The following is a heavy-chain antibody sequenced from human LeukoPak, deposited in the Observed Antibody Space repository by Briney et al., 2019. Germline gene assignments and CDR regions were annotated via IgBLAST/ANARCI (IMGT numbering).Heavy chain of an antibody. CDR2: IYNSGST. V-gene: IGHV4-34*01. CDR3: ARVPHNYYDSSGYYEYFQH. Sequence: SETLSLTCAVYGGSFSGSNWSWIRQPPGKGLEWIGEIYNSGSTIYNPSLKSRVTISVDTSKNQFSLKLSSVTAADTAVYYCARVPHNYYDSSGYYEYFQHWGQGTLVTVSS. CDR1: GGSFSGSN. D-gene: IGHD3-22*01. J-gene: IGHJ1*01.